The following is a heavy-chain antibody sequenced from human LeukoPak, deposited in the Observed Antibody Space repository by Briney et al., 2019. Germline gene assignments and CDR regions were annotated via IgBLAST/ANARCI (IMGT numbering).Heavy chain of an antibody. D-gene: IGHD2-2*01. Sequence: EASVKVSCKTSGYTFTSYGITWVRQAPGQGLEWMGWISAYNGDTNYAQKLQGRVTMTTDTSTSTTYMELRSLRSDDTAVYYCARGHRHCSGTSCCDAFDIWGQGTMVTVSS. CDR1: GYTFTSYG. CDR3: ARGHRHCSGTSCCDAFDI. CDR2: ISAYNGDT. V-gene: IGHV1-18*01. J-gene: IGHJ3*02.